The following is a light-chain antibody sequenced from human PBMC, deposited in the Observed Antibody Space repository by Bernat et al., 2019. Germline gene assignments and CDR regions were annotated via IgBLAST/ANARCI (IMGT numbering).Light chain of an antibody. V-gene: IGKV1-39*01. J-gene: IGKJ2*01. CDR3: QQSYSTPFT. CDR2: AAS. Sequence: DIQMTQSPSSLSASVGDRVTITCRASQSISSYLNWYQQKPGKAPNLLIFAASSLQSGVPSRFSGSASGADFTLTISSLQPEDFATYHCQQSYSTPFTVGQGTKLEIK. CDR1: QSISSY.